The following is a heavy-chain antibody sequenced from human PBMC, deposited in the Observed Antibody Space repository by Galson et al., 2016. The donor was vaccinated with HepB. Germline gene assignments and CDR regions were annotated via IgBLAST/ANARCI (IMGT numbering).Heavy chain of an antibody. CDR3: AKSMNWNNHLLLF. V-gene: IGHV3-23*01. J-gene: IGHJ4*02. D-gene: IGHD1/OR15-1a*01. CDR2: ISGGGGST. Sequence: SLRLSCAASGFTFTSYAMSWVRQAPGKGLEWVSAISGGGGSTYYADSVKGRFTISRDNSKNTVYLQMNRLRAEDTALYYCAKSMNWNNHLLLFWGQGTLVTVSS. CDR1: GFTFTSYA.